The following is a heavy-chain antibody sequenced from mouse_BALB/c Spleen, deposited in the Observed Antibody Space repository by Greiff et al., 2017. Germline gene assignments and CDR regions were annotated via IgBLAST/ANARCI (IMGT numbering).Heavy chain of an antibody. J-gene: IGHJ4*01. V-gene: IGHV5-17*02. Sequence: EVMLVESGGGLVQPGGSRKLSCAASGFTFSSFGMHWVRQAPEKGLEWVAYISSGSSTIYYADTVKGRFTISRDNPKNTLFLQMTSLRSEDTAMYYCARGYGNYVAMYYWGQGTSVTVSS. CDR1: GFTFSSFG. D-gene: IGHD2-10*02. CDR3: ARGYGNYVAMYY. CDR2: ISSGSSTI.